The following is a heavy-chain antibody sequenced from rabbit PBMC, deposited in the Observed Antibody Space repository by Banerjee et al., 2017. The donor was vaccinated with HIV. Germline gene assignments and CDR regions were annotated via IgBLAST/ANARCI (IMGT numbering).Heavy chain of an antibody. V-gene: IGHV1S45*01. CDR1: GFSFSYKAV. CDR3: ARDLAGAIGWNFNL. CDR2: IYTNGGST. J-gene: IGHJ4*01. Sequence: QQQLEESGGGLVRPGGSLTLTCTASGFSFSYKAVMCWVRQAPGKGLELIACIYTNGGSTWYASWVNGRFTISKTSSTTVTLQMTSLTAADTATYFCARDLAGAIGWNFNLWGPGTLVTVS. D-gene: IGHD4-1*01.